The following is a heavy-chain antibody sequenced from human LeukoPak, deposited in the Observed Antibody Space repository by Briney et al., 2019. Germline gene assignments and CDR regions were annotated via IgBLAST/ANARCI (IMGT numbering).Heavy chain of an antibody. CDR2: INPTHGGT. CDR3: ARDRHSGNYYLDY. V-gene: IGHV1-2*04. D-gene: IGHD1-26*01. CDR1: GYTFTGYY. J-gene: IGHJ4*02. Sequence: ASVKVSCTASGYTFTGYYIHWVRQAPGQGLEWMGWINPTHGGTNYAQKFQGWVTMTRDTSISTAYMELSRLKSDDTAVYYCARDRHSGNYYLDYWGQGTLVTVSS.